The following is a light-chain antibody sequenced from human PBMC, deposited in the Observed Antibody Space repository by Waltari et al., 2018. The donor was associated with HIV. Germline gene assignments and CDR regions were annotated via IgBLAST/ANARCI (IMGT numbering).Light chain of an antibody. CDR2: DVN. Sequence: QSALTQPRSVSGSPGQSVTISCTGTSSDVGGYNYVSWYQQHPDKAPKGIIYDVNKRPSGVPDRFSGSKSDNTVSLTISGLQAEDEADYYCCSYAGNYAYVFGTGTKVTVL. CDR1: SSDVGGYNY. V-gene: IGLV2-11*01. CDR3: CSYAGNYAYV. J-gene: IGLJ1*01.